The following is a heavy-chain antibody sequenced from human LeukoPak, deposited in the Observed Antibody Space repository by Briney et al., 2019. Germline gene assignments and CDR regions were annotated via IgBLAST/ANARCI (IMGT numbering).Heavy chain of an antibody. CDR2: IYYSGST. Sequence: SETLSLTCTVSGGSISSSSYYWGWIRQPPGKGLEWIGSIYYSGSTYYNPSLKSRVTVSVDTSKNQFSLKLSSVTAADTAVYYCARGGSSWYDYYYYYMDVWGKGTTVTVSS. CDR1: GGSISSSSYY. V-gene: IGHV4-39*07. J-gene: IGHJ6*03. CDR3: ARGGSSWYDYYYYYMDV. D-gene: IGHD6-13*01.